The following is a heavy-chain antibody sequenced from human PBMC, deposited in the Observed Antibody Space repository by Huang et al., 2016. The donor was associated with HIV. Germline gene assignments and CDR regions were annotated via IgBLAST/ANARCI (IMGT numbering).Heavy chain of an antibody. CDR3: ARHFSYYDSSGYTPWDAFDI. CDR1: GGSITSSSYY. V-gene: IGHV4-39*01. J-gene: IGHJ3*02. CDR2: IYYSGST. Sequence: QLQLQGSGPGLVKPSETLSLTCTVSGGSITSSSYYWGWIRQPPGKGLGWVGSIYYSGSTDYNPSLKRRVTVSVDQSKNQFSLKLSSVTAADTAVYYCARHFSYYDSSGYTPWDAFDIWGQGTMVTVSS. D-gene: IGHD3-22*01.